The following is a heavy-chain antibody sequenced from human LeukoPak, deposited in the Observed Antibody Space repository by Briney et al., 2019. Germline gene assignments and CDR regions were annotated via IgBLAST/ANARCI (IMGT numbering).Heavy chain of an antibody. V-gene: IGHV3-23*01. CDR1: GFTLSTNA. J-gene: IGHJ4*02. CDR3: AKEGEDYSSSWTDLDY. CDR2: ISGSGAST. Sequence: GGSLRLSCLTSGFTLSTNAMSWVRQAPGKGLEWISGISGSGASTYYADSVKGRFTISRDNSKNTLYLQMNSLRAEDTAVYYCAKEGEDYSSSWTDLDYWGRGTLVTVSS. D-gene: IGHD6-13*01.